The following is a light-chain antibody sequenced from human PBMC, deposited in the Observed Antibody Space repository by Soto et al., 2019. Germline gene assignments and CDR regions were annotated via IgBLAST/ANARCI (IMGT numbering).Light chain of an antibody. CDR2: HAS. CDR3: QQRSNWRT. CDR1: QSVSSY. V-gene: IGKV3-11*01. Sequence: EIVLTQCPATLSLSPGERATLSCRASQSVSSYLAWYQQKPGQAPRLLIYHASNRATGIPARFSGSGSGTDFTLTISSLEPEDFAVYYCQQRSNWRTFGQGTKVEIK. J-gene: IGKJ1*01.